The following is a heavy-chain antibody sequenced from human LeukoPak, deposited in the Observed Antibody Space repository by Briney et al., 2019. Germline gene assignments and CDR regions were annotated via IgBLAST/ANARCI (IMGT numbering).Heavy chain of an antibody. D-gene: IGHD6-13*01. V-gene: IGHV3-48*02. J-gene: IGHJ4*02. CDR3: ARGYSALDY. CDR1: GFTFSSYS. CDR2: ISSNSITI. Sequence: GESLRLSCAASGFTFSSYSMNWVRQAPGKGLEWVSYISSNSITIYYADSVKGRFTISRDSAKNSLYLQMNSLRDEDTAVYYCARGYSALDYWGQGTLVTVSS.